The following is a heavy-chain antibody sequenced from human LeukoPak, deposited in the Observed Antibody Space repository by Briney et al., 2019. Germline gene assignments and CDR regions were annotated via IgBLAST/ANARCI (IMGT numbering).Heavy chain of an antibody. J-gene: IGHJ4*02. CDR2: ISGYNGNT. CDR3: ARDQGPYDSGTSYFDY. D-gene: IGHD3-10*01. Sequence: ASVKVSCKASGYTFTNYGINWVRQAPGQGLEWMGWISGYNGNTNYAQKFQGRVTMTTDTSTSTAYMELRSLRSDDTAVYYCARDQGPYDSGTSYFDYWGQGTLVTVSS. CDR1: GYTFTNYG. V-gene: IGHV1-18*01.